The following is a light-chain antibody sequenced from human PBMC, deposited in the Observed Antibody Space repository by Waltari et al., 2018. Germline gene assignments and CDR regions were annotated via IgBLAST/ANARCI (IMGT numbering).Light chain of an antibody. CDR2: HGA. J-gene: IGLJ2*01. Sequence: QSVLTQPPSVSGAPGQTVTIPCTGSSSNIGADYGLPWYQQLPGTAPKLLLHHGANRPSGVPARFSGSRSGTSASLAITGLQAEDEADYFCHSYDRSLDGVVFGGGTKLTVL. V-gene: IGLV1-40*01. CDR1: SSNIGADYG. CDR3: HSYDRSLDGVV.